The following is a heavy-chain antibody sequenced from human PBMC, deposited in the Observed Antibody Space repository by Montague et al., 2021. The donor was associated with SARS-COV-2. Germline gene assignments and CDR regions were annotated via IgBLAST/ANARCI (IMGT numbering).Heavy chain of an antibody. CDR3: ARGLRSGSSYLGLDY. CDR1: VGSFSNKY. J-gene: IGHJ4*02. V-gene: IGHV4-34*01. CDR2: INHTGST. Sequence: SETLSLTCAVYVGSFSNKYWTWIRQPPGKGLEWIGEINHTGSTNYKPSLKRRVTISVDPSKNQFSLKLSSVTAADTAVYYCARGLRSGSSYLGLDYWGQGTLVTVSS. D-gene: IGHD1-26*01.